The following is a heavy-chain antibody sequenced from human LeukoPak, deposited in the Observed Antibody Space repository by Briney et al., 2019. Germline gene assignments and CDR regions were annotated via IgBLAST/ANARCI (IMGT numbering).Heavy chain of an antibody. J-gene: IGHJ4*02. CDR2: IFYSGST. CDR1: GGSISTYY. V-gene: IGHV4-59*08. D-gene: IGHD1-26*01. CDR3: ARTIVGYYFDY. Sequence: SSETLSLTCTVSGGSISTYYWSWIRQPPGKGLEWIGYIFYSGSTNYNPSLKSRVTISLDTSNKQFSLKLSSVTAADTVVYYCARTIVGYYFDYWGQGILVTVSS.